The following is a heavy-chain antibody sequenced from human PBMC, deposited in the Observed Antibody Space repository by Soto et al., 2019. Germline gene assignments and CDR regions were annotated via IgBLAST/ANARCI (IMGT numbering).Heavy chain of an antibody. CDR3: ARPNYSDSSGSFDY. Sequence: ASVKVSCKASGYTFTSYGISWVRQAPGQGLEWMGWISAYNGNTNYAQKLQGRVTMTTDTSTSTAYMELRSLRSDDTAVYYCARPNYSDSSGSFDYWGQGTLVTVSS. D-gene: IGHD3-22*01. CDR1: GYTFTSYG. V-gene: IGHV1-18*01. J-gene: IGHJ4*02. CDR2: ISAYNGNT.